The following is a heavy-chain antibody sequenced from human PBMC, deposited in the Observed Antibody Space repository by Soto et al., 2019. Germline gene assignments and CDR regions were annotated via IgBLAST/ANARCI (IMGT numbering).Heavy chain of an antibody. CDR2: INPSGGST. D-gene: IGHD2-21*02. CDR3: ARDREYCGGDCSRTDAFDF. CDR1: GYTFNSYY. J-gene: IGHJ3*01. V-gene: IGHV1-46*02. Sequence: ASVKVSCKASGYTFNSYYMHWARRAPGQGLEWMGIINPSGGSTSYAQKFQGRVTMTRDTSTSTVYMELSSLRSEDTAVYYCARDREYCGGDCSRTDAFDFWGKGTMIT.